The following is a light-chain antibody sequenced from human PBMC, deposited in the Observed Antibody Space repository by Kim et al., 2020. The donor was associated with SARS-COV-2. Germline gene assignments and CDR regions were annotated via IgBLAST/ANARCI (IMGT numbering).Light chain of an antibody. J-gene: IGLJ2*01. Sequence: SYELTQPPSVSVSPGQTASITCSGDKLGDKYACWYQQKPGQPPVLVIYQDSKRPSGIPERFSGSNSGNTATLTISGTQAMDEADYYCQAWDSSRNVVFGGGTQLTVL. CDR1: KLGDKY. CDR3: QAWDSSRNVV. V-gene: IGLV3-1*01. CDR2: QDS.